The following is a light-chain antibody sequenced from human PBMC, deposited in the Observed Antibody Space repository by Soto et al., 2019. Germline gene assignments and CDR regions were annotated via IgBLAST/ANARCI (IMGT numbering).Light chain of an antibody. Sequence: DIQMTQSPSTLSASVGDRVTITCRASQSISSWLAWYQQKPGKAPKLLIYKASTLQSGVPSRFSGSGSGTEFTLAISRLQRDDSANYYCQQYNDNWTFGQGTKVEIK. CDR3: QQYNDNWT. J-gene: IGKJ1*01. CDR2: KAS. CDR1: QSISSW. V-gene: IGKV1-5*03.